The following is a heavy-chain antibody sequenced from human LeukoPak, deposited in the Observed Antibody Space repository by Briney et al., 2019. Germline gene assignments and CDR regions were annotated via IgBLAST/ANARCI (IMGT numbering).Heavy chain of an antibody. J-gene: IGHJ5*01. CDR3: ARGRDGSQPNWFDS. D-gene: IGHD5-24*01. V-gene: IGHV3-48*03. CDR1: GFIFDNYE. Sequence: GGSLRLSCAASGFIFDNYEMNWVRQAPGKGLEWVAYISSGGYTIFYPDSVRGRFTISRDNAKNSLYLQMNSLRAEDTAVYYCARGRDGSQPNWFDSWGQGTLVSVSS. CDR2: ISSGGYTI.